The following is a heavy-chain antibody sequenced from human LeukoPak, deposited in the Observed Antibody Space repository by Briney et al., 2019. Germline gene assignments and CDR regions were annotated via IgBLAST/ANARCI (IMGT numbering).Heavy chain of an antibody. CDR2: ISSSSSTI. D-gene: IGHD3-10*01. V-gene: IGHV3-48*01. J-gene: IGHJ6*03. CDR1: GFTFSSYS. Sequence: PGGSLRLSCAASGFTFSSYSMNWVRLAPGKGLEWISYISSSSSTIYYADSVKGRFTISRDNAKNSLYLQMNSLRAEDTAVYYCARRLPWFGESYYYYYMDVWGKGTTVTASS. CDR3: ARRLPWFGESYYYYYMDV.